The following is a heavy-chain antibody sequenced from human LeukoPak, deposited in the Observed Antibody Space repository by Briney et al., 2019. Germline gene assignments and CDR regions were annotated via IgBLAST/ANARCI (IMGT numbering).Heavy chain of an antibody. CDR1: GGAVGSDNYY. Sequence: PSEPLTLTCTVSGGAVGSDNYYWNWIRQPAGKGLEWIGRIYADGTSTYNPSLKSRVTILVDTSKIQFSLRLTSMTAADTAVYYCARGYYYRTWGQGTLVTVSS. J-gene: IGHJ4*02. CDR2: IYADGTS. V-gene: IGHV4-61*02. D-gene: IGHD3-10*01. CDR3: ARGYYYRT.